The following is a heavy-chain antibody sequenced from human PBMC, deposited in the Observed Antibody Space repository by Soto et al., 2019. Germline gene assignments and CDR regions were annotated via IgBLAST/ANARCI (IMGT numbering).Heavy chain of an antibody. J-gene: IGHJ3*02. CDR2: IYPGDSDT. CDR3: ARLVEYSGYDFRGYDAFDI. D-gene: IGHD5-12*01. CDR1: GYSFTSYW. V-gene: IGHV5-51*01. Sequence: GESLKISCKGSGYSFTSYWIGWVRQMPGKGLEWMGIIYPGDSDTRYSPSFQGQVTISADKSISTAYLQWSSLKASDTAMYYCARLVEYSGYDFRGYDAFDIWGQGTMVTVSS.